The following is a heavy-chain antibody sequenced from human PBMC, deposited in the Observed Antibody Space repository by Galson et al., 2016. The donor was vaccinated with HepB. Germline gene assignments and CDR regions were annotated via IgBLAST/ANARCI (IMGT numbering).Heavy chain of an antibody. D-gene: IGHD2/OR15-2a*01. CDR2: ISSNSNYI. CDR3: ARDPYSMRVDVNDAFDI. J-gene: IGHJ3*02. V-gene: IGHV3-21*06. CDR1: GFTFSSYS. Sequence: LRLSCAASGFTFSSYSMNWVRQAPGKGLEWISSISSNSNYIYYADSVKGRFTISRDNAKNSLYLQMNSLRVGDTAVYYCARDPYSMRVDVNDAFDIWGQGTTVTVSS.